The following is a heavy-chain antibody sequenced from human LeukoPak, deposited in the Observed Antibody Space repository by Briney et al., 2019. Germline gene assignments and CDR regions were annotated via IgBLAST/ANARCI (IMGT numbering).Heavy chain of an antibody. Sequence: PGGSLRLSCAASGFTVSSNYMNWVRQAPGKGLEWVSSISSSSSFIYYADSVKGRFTISRDNAKNSVYLQMNSLRAEDTAVYYCARDSPLSFDIWGQGTMVTVSS. CDR2: ISSSSSFI. J-gene: IGHJ3*02. CDR3: ARDSPLSFDI. CDR1: GFTVSSNY. V-gene: IGHV3-21*01.